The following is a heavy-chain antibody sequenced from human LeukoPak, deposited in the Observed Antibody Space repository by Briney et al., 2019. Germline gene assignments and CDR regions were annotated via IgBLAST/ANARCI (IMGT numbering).Heavy chain of an antibody. CDR2: ISGSGGST. Sequence: GGTLRLSCAASGFTFSSYGMSWVRQAPGKGLEWVSAISGSGGSTYYADSVKGRFTISRDNSKNTLYLQMNSLRAEDTAVYYCARDRGWSQTYGSGTYGLDYWGQGTLVTVSS. D-gene: IGHD3-10*01. CDR3: ARDRGWSQTYGSGTYGLDY. V-gene: IGHV3-23*01. J-gene: IGHJ4*02. CDR1: GFTFSSYG.